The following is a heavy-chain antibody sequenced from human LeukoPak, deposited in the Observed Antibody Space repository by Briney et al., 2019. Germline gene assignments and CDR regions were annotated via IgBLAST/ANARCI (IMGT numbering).Heavy chain of an antibody. CDR1: GFTFSSYA. CDR2: TGVSGDNT. CDR3: AKSKAIYYDFWSGYSNYMDV. J-gene: IGHJ6*03. D-gene: IGHD3-3*01. Sequence: GGSLRLSCLASGFTFSSYAMSWVRQAPGKGLEWVSGTGVSGDNTYYADSVKGRFTIARDDSKNTLYLQMNSLRAEDTAVYYCAKSKAIYYDFWSGYSNYMDVWGKGTTVTVSS. V-gene: IGHV3-23*01.